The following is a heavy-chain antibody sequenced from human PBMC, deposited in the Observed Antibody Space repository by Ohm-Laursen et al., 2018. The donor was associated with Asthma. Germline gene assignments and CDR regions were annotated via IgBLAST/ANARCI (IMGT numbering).Heavy chain of an antibody. D-gene: IGHD3-10*01. V-gene: IGHV4-31*03. CDR1: GGSISSGGYY. Sequence: TLSLTCTVSGGSISSGGYYWSWIRQHPGKGLEWIGYIYYSGSTYYNPSLKSRFTISIDTSKNQFSLKLSSVTAADTAVYYCARVSGSGSKYYFDYWGQGTLVTVSS. CDR2: IYYSGST. J-gene: IGHJ4*02. CDR3: ARVSGSGSKYYFDY.